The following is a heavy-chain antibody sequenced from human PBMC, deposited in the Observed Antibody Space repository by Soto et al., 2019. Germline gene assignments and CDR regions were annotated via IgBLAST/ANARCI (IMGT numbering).Heavy chain of an antibody. J-gene: IGHJ6*02. CDR3: ASIGGGFGEDYYYYGMDV. V-gene: IGHV4-34*01. Sequence: PSETLSLTCAVYGGSFSGYYWSWIRQPPGKGLEWIGEINHSGSTNYSPSLKSRVTISVDTSKNQFSLKLSSVTAADTAVYYCASIGGGFGEDYYYYGMDVWGQGTTVTVSS. D-gene: IGHD3-10*01. CDR2: INHSGST. CDR1: GGSFSGYY.